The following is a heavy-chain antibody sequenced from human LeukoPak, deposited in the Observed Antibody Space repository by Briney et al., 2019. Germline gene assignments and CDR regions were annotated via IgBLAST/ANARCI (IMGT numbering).Heavy chain of an antibody. D-gene: IGHD3-16*02. J-gene: IGHJ4*02. CDR3: VRRYMATSAEDFDY. CDR2: IDQDGSEI. V-gene: IGHV3-7*01. CDR1: GFTFSSYS. Sequence: HTGGSLRLSCAASGFTFSSYSMNWVRQAPGKGLEWVANIDQDGSEIYYVDSVRGRFIISRDNAKNSLYLQMNTLRVEDTAVYYCVRRYMATSAEDFDYWGQGTLVTVFS.